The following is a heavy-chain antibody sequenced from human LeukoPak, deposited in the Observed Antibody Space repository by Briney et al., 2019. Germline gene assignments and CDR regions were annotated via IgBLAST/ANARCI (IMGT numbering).Heavy chain of an antibody. V-gene: IGHV4-4*07. CDR1: GASITGYY. Sequence: SETLSLTCSVSGASITGYYWSWIRQPAGKGLEWIGRIYTSGSTNYNPSLKSRVTMSVDTSKNQFSLKLSSVTAADTAVYYCASGGMDYYDSSGYLDYWGQGTLVTVSS. J-gene: IGHJ4*02. CDR2: IYTSGST. CDR3: ASGGMDYYDSSGYLDY. D-gene: IGHD3-22*01.